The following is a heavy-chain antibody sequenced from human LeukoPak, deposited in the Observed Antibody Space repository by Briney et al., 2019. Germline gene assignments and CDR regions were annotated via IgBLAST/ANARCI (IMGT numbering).Heavy chain of an antibody. CDR2: ISAYNGNT. D-gene: IGHD3-22*01. V-gene: IGHV1-18*01. CDR1: GYTFTSYG. Sequence: ASVKVSCKASGYTFTSYGISWVRQAPGQGLEWMGWISAYNGNTNYAQKLQGRVTMTTDTSTSTAYMELRSLRSDDTAVYYCARGDYDDSSGLPQYWGQGTLVTVSS. CDR3: ARGDYDDSSGLPQY. J-gene: IGHJ4*02.